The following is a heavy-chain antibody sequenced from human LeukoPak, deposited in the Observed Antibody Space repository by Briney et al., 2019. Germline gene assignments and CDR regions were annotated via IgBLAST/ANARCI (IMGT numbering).Heavy chain of an antibody. CDR3: ARHPGYSSSWTNWFDP. CDR2: INHSGST. D-gene: IGHD6-13*01. CDR1: GGSFSGYY. Sequence: SETLSLTCAVYGGSFSGYYWSWIRQPPGKGLEWIGEINHSGSTNYNPSLKSRVTMSLDTSKNQFSLKLSSVTAADTAVYYCARHPGYSSSWTNWFDPWGQGTLVTVSS. J-gene: IGHJ5*02. V-gene: IGHV4-34*01.